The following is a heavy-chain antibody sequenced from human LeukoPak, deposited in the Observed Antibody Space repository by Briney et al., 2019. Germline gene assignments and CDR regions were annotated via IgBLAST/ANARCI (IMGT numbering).Heavy chain of an antibody. Sequence: SETLSLTCAVSGGSISSSNWWSWVRQPPGKGLEWIGEIYHSGSTNYNPSLKSRVTISVDKSKNQFSLKLSSVTAADTAVYYCARASIASGRGDFDYWGQGTLVTVSS. CDR1: GGSISSSNW. CDR3: ARASIASGRGDFDY. D-gene: IGHD6-13*01. V-gene: IGHV4-4*02. CDR2: IYHSGST. J-gene: IGHJ4*02.